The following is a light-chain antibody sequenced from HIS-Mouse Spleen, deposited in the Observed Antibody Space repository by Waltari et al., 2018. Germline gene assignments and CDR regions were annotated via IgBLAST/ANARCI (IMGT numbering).Light chain of an antibody. V-gene: IGKV1-6*01. CDR1: QGIRND. CDR2: AAS. J-gene: IGKJ1*01. Sequence: AIQTTQSPSSLSASVADRVTITCRASQGIRNDLGWYQQKPGKAPKLLIYAASSLQSGVPSRFSGSGSGTDFTLTISSLQPEDFATYYCLQDYNYPPTFGQGTKVEIK. CDR3: LQDYNYPPT.